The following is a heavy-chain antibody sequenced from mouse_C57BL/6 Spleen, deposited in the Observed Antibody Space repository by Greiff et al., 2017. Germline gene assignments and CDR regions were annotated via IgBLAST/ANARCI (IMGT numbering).Heavy chain of an antibody. CDR3: ARAGYSNPFAY. Sequence: EVKLVESGGGLVKPGGSLKLSCAASGFTFSDYGMHWVRQAPGKGLEWVAYISSGSSTIYYADTVKGRFTISRDNAKNTLFLQMTSLRSEDTAMYYCARAGYSNPFAYWGQGTLVTVSA. CDR1: GFTFSDYG. J-gene: IGHJ3*01. CDR2: ISSGSSTI. V-gene: IGHV5-17*01. D-gene: IGHD2-5*01.